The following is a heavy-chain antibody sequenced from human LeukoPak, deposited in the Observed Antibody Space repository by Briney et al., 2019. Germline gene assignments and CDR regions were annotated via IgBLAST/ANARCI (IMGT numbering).Heavy chain of an antibody. Sequence: PGGSLRLSCAVSGLTFRNYWMHWVRQAPGKGLVWVSRINSDGSDTTYADSVKGRFTISRDNAKNTLFLQMNSLRAEDTAVYYCARDTLDWGQGTLVTVSS. V-gene: IGHV3-74*01. CDR3: ARDTLD. J-gene: IGHJ4*02. D-gene: IGHD2/OR15-2a*01. CDR1: GLTFRNYW. CDR2: INSDGSDT.